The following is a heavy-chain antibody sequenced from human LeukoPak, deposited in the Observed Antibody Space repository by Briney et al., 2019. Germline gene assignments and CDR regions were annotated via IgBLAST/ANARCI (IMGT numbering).Heavy chain of an antibody. D-gene: IGHD6-13*01. J-gene: IGHJ5*02. V-gene: IGHV3-20*04. CDR2: INWNGGST. Sequence: GGSLRLSCAASGFTFDDYGMSWVRQAPGEGLEWVSGINWNGGSTGYADSVKGRFTISRDNAKNSLYLQMNSLRAEDTALYYCARVLKRGLAAAGGGWFDPWGQGTLVTVSS. CDR1: GFTFDDYG. CDR3: ARVLKRGLAAAGGGWFDP.